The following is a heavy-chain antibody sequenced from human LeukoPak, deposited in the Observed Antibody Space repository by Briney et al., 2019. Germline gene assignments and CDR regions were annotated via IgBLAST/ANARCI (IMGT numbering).Heavy chain of an antibody. CDR3: ARGWGYGDFLFDY. Sequence: SETLSLTCAVYGGSFSGYYWSWIRQPPGKGLEWIGEINHSGSTYYNPSLKSRVTISVDRSKNQFSLKLSSVTAADTAVYYCARGWGYGDFLFDYWGQGTLVTVSS. CDR2: INHSGST. V-gene: IGHV4-34*01. CDR1: GGSFSGYY. J-gene: IGHJ4*02. D-gene: IGHD4-17*01.